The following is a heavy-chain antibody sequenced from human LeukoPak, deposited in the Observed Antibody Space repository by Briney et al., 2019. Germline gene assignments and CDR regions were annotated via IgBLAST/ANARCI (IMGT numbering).Heavy chain of an antibody. J-gene: IGHJ5*02. V-gene: IGHV4-59*01. D-gene: IGHD4-23*01. CDR3: ARDYGGNSGEFDP. Sequence: SETLSLTCSVSGCSITSYYWSWIRQSPMKGLEWIGSVYNRGTTYYNPSLKSRVTISGETSTNQLSLRMTYVPTADTAAYYCARDYGGNSGEFDPWGQGTLVTVSS. CDR1: GCSITSYY. CDR2: VYNRGTT.